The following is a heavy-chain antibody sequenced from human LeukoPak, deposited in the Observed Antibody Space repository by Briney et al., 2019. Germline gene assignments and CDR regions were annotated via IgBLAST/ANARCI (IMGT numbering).Heavy chain of an antibody. CDR1: GFTFSSYA. CDR3: ARGPTRGFGELLYPPY. J-gene: IGHJ4*02. D-gene: IGHD3-10*01. CDR2: ISYDGSNK. V-gene: IGHV3-30-3*01. Sequence: GRTLRLSCAASGFTFSSYAMHWVRQAPGRGLEWVAVISYDGSNKYYADSVKGRLTISRDNSKNTLYLQMNSLRAEDTAVYYCARGPTRGFGELLYPPYWGQGTLVTVSS.